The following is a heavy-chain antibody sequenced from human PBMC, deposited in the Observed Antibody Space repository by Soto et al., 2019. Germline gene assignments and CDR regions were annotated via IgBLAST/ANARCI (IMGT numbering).Heavy chain of an antibody. CDR3: ASAPVLYGMAV. J-gene: IGHJ6*01. CDR2: INPSGGRT. V-gene: IGHV1-46*01. CDR1: GDAFASYY. D-gene: IGHD2-8*01. Sequence: GASVKVCSKARGDAFASYYRQWVQQAPGQGLEWMGIINPSGGRTSYAQKFQGRVTMTGDTSTSTVYMELSSLRSENTALYYCASAPVLYGMAVRRQGTTVTASS.